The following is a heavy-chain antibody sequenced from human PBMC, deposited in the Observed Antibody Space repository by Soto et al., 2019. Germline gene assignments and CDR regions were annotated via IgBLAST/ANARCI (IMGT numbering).Heavy chain of an antibody. CDR3: ARGIDTAMVNYYYYGMAV. CDR1: GGSISSYY. J-gene: IGHJ6*02. CDR2: IYYSGST. Sequence: SETLSLTCTVSGGSISSYYWSWIRQPPGKGLEWIGYIYYSGSTNYNPSLKSRVTISVDTSKNQFSLKLSSVTAADTAVYYCARGIDTAMVNYYYYGMAVWGQGTTVTVSS. V-gene: IGHV4-59*01. D-gene: IGHD5-18*01.